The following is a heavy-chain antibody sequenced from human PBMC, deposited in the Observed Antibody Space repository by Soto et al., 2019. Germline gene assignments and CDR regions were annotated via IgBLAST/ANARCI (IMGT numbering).Heavy chain of an antibody. Sequence: ASVKVSCKASGYTFTSYYMHWVRQAPGQGLEWMGIINPSGGSTSYAQKFQGRVTMTRDTSTSTVYMELSSLRSEDTAVYYCAREAAYDILTGYYYYYGMDVWGQGTTVTVSS. CDR2: INPSGGST. V-gene: IGHV1-46*01. CDR1: GYTFTSYY. D-gene: IGHD3-9*01. CDR3: AREAAYDILTGYYYYYGMDV. J-gene: IGHJ6*02.